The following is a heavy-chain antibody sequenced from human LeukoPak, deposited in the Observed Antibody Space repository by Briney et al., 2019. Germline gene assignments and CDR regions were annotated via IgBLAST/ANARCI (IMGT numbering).Heavy chain of an antibody. CDR3: ARDPEGSGSYYDY. V-gene: IGHV1-18*04. CDR1: GYTFTGCF. D-gene: IGHD3-10*01. CDR2: ISAYNGNT. Sequence: ASVKVSCKASGYTFTGCFIHYVRQAPGQGLEWMGWISAYNGNTNYAQKLQGRVTMTTDTSTSTAYMELRSLRSDDTAVYYCARDPEGSGSYYDYWGQGTLVTVSS. J-gene: IGHJ4*02.